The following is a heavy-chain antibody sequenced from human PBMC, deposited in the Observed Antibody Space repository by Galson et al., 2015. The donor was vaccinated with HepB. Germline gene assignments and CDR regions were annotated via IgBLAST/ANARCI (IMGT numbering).Heavy chain of an antibody. CDR1: GDSVSSNSAA. CDR2: TYYRSKWYN. J-gene: IGHJ6*02. V-gene: IGHV6-1*01. D-gene: IGHD6-6*01. CDR3: ARWEQLVPSQKKKAGYYYYGMDV. Sequence: CAISGDSVSSNSAAWNWIRQSPSRGLEWLGRTYYRSKWYNDYAVSVKSRITINPDTSKNQFSLQLNSVTPEDTAVYYCARWEQLVPSQKKKAGYYYYGMDVWGQGTTVTVSS.